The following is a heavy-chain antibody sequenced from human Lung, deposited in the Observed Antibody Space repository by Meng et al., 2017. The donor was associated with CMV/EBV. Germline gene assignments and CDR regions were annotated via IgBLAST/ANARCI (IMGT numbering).Heavy chain of an antibody. D-gene: IGHD2-21*02. V-gene: IGHV3-30*02. CDR3: AKEEEAYCGGDCYSHFDY. CDR2: IRYDGSNE. J-gene: IGHJ4*02. CDR1: GFTFSSYG. Sequence: QVQLVESGXGVVQPGGSLRLSXAASGFTFSSYGMLWVRQAPGKGLEWVAFIRYDGSNEYYTDSVKGRFTISRDNSKNRLYLQMNSLRAEDTAVYYCAKEEEAYCGGDCYSHFDYWGQGTLVTVSS.